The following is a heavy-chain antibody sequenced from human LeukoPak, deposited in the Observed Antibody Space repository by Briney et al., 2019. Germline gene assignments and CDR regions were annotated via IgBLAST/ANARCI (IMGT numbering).Heavy chain of an antibody. V-gene: IGHV1-8*01. CDR1: GYTFTSYD. CDR2: MNPNSGNT. Sequence: GASVKVSCKASGYTFTSYDINWVGQATGQGLEWMGWMNPNSGNTGYAQKFQGRVTMTRNTSISTAYMELSSLRSEDTAVYYCASRQYCSSTSCEGDYYYYYMGVWGKGTTVTVSS. J-gene: IGHJ6*03. D-gene: IGHD2-2*01. CDR3: ASRQYCSSTSCEGDYYYYYMGV.